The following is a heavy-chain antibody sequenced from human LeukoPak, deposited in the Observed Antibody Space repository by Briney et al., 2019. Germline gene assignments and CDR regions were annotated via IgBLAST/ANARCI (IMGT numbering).Heavy chain of an antibody. CDR2: IYPSGSN. Sequence: SETLSLTCTASGGSMSSYYWSWIRQPAGKGLEWIGRIYPSGSNNYNPSLKSRVTMSVDTSKIQFSLKLGSVTAADTALYYCAKGDSDYDSSGYYSRWAYYFDYWGQGTLVTVSS. J-gene: IGHJ4*02. D-gene: IGHD3-22*01. CDR3: AKGDSDYDSSGYYSRWAYYFDY. CDR1: GGSMSSYY. V-gene: IGHV4-4*07.